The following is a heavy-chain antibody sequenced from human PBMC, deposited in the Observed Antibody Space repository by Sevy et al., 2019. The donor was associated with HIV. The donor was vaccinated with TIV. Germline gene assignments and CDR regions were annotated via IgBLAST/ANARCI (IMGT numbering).Heavy chain of an antibody. V-gene: IGHV3-30-3*01. Sequence: GGSLRLSCAASGFSFNTHAMHWVRQAPGKGLDWVALISYDGSAKYYADSVKGRFTVSRDDSKNTLYLQMNSLRPEDAAVYYWGREGGHTSDWTPGKYWGQGTQVTVSS. J-gene: IGHJ4*02. CDR1: GFSFNTHA. CDR2: ISYDGSAK. CDR3: GREGGHTSDWTPGKY. D-gene: IGHD6-19*01.